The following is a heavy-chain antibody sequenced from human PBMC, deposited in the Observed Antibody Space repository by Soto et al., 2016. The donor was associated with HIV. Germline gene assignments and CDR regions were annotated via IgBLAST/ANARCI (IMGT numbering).Heavy chain of an antibody. J-gene: IGHJ2*01. V-gene: IGHV3-73*01. D-gene: IGHD1-26*01. CDR3: TRRWDLLNWYFDI. CDR1: GFTFSGSV. Sequence: VQLVESGGGWVQPGGSLKLSCAASGFTFSGSVIHWVRQASGKGLEWVGHIRSEANNHATEYVESLKGRFTISRDDSKNVAYLQMNSLKIEDTAVYFCTRRWDLLNWYFDIWGRGTLVTVSS. CDR2: IRSEANNHAT.